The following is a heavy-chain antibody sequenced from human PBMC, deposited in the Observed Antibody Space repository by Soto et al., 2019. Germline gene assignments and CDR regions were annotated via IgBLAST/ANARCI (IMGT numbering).Heavy chain of an antibody. D-gene: IGHD3-10*01. CDR2: ISSSGSTI. CDR3: ARDRVGVTMVRGVSRVVEV. CDR1: GFTFSGYS. Sequence: PGGSLRLSCATSGFTFSGYSMNWVRQAPGKGLEWLSYISSSGSTIYYADSVKGRFTISRDNAKNSLYLQMNSLRAEDTAVYYCARDRVGVTMVRGVSRVVEVWGQGTTVTVSS. V-gene: IGHV3-48*04. J-gene: IGHJ6*02.